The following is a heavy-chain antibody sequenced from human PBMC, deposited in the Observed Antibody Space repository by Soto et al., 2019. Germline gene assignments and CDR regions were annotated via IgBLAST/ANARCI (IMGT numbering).Heavy chain of an antibody. CDR2: IIPIFGTA. V-gene: IGHV1-69*12. CDR3: ARLPVAGLYRDY. J-gene: IGHJ4*02. D-gene: IGHD6-19*01. CDR1: GGTFSSYA. Sequence: QVQLVQSGAEVKKPGSSVKVSCKASGGTFSSYAISWVRQAPGQGLEWMGGIIPIFGTANYAQKFQGRVTITADESPGTAYVELGRLGSEDTAVYYCARLPVAGLYRDYWGQGTLVTVSS.